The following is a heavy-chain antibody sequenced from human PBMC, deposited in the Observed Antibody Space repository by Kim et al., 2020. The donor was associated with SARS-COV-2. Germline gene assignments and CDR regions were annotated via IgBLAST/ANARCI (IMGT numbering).Heavy chain of an antibody. CDR2: ISSSSSYI. D-gene: IGHD1-26*01. V-gene: IGHV3-21*01. J-gene: IGHJ4*02. Sequence: GGSLRLSCAASGFTFSSYSMNWVRQAPGKGLEWVSSISSSSSYIYYADSVKGRFTISRDNAKNSLYLQMNSLRAEDTAVYYCAREGRGEWELVDYWGQGTLVTVSS. CDR1: GFTFSSYS. CDR3: AREGRGEWELVDY.